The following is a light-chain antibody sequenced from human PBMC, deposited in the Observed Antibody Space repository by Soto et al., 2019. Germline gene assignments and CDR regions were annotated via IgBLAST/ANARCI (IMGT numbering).Light chain of an antibody. J-gene: IGKJ1*01. V-gene: IGKV1-9*01. Sequence: IRLTQSQSSLSAAVGDRVTITCRSSQGIYIDLAWSQQKPGKPPKLLIYAASTLQSGVPLRFSGSGYGTDFTLSISSLQPEDFATYYCQQLKSYSRTFGQGTKVEIK. CDR1: QGIYID. CDR2: AAS. CDR3: QQLKSYSRT.